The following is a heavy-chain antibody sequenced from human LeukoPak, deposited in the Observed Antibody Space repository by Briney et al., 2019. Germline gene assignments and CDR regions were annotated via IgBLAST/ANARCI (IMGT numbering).Heavy chain of an antibody. J-gene: IGHJ6*02. CDR1: GFTFRKFG. CDR2: ILYDGNNK. D-gene: IGHD1-26*01. V-gene: IGHV3-30*18. CDR3: AKDRLFGSGLNGPHYYYGMDV. Sequence: GGSLRLSCATSGFTFRKFGMHWVRQAPGKGLEWVAVILYDGNNKHYAESVKGRFTISRDNSNNMLYLQMNSLRPEDTAVYYCAKDRLFGSGLNGPHYYYGMDVWGQGTTVTVSS.